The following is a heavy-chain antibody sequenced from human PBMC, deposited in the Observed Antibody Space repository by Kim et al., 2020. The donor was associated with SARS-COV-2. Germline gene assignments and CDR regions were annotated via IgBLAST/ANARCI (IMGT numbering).Heavy chain of an antibody. CDR1: GFTFSSYG. CDR3: AKGYYYDSSGYYYVGAFDI. CDR2: ISYDGSNK. V-gene: IGHV3-30*18. D-gene: IGHD3-22*01. Sequence: GGSLRLSCAVSGFTFSSYGMHWVRQAPGKGLEWVAVISYDGSNKYYADSVKGRFTISRDNSKNTLYLQMNSLRAEDTAVYYCAKGYYYDSSGYYYVGAFDIWGQGTMVTVSS. J-gene: IGHJ3*02.